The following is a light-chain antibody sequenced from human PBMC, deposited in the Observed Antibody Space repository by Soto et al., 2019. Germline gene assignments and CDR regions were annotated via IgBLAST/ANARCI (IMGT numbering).Light chain of an antibody. CDR1: QSVRNN. J-gene: IGKJ1*01. CDR2: RAS. Sequence: ILMTQFPATLSVSPGERVTLSCRASQSVRNNLAWYQQRPGQAPRLLIYRASTRATGIPARLSGSGSGTEFTLTISSLQSEDFTVYSCLEYHNLWAFGQGTKVDIK. V-gene: IGKV3-15*01. CDR3: LEYHNLWA.